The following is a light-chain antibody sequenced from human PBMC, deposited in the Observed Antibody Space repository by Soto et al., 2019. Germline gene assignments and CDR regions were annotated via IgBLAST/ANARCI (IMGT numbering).Light chain of an antibody. CDR1: QSVSSK. CDR2: GAS. V-gene: IGKV3-11*01. J-gene: IGKJ5*01. CDR3: QQRSNWPHIT. Sequence: EIVMTQSPATLSVSPGEGATLSCRASQSVSSKLAWYQQKPGQPPRLLIYGASNRATGIPARFSGSGSGTDFTLTISSLEPEDFAVYYCQQRSNWPHITFGQGTRLEIK.